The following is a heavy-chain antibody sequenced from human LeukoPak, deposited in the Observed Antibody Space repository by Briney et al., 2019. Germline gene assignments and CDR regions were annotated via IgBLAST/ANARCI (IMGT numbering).Heavy chain of an antibody. CDR1: GFTFSNYG. CDR2: IWSDGSNK. J-gene: IGHJ4*02. CDR3: AKDRAYSGYDPTFDY. D-gene: IGHD5-12*01. V-gene: IGHV3-33*06. Sequence: GGSLRLSCAASGFTFSNYGMHWVRQAPGKGLEWVAIIWSDGSNKYYADSVKGRFTISRDNSKNTLYLQMNSLRAEDTAVYYCAKDRAYSGYDPTFDYWGQGTLVTVSS.